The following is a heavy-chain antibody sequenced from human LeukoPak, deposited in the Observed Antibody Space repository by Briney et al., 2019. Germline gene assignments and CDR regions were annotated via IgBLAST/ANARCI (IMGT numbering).Heavy chain of an antibody. CDR2: IEEYGNEI. Sequence: GGSLRLSCAASGFTFSTYWMGWVRQAPGKGLEWVANIEEYGNEIHYVESVKGRFTISRDNTKTSLYLQMNSLRVEDTAVYYCARPSFRTGSYFDHWGQGTLVTVSS. J-gene: IGHJ4*02. CDR3: ARPSFRTGSYFDH. CDR1: GFTFSTYW. V-gene: IGHV3-7*01. D-gene: IGHD3/OR15-3a*01.